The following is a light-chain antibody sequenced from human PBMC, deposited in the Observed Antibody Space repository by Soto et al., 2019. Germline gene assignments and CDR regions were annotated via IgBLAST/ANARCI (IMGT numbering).Light chain of an antibody. J-gene: IGLJ2*01. CDR3: QAWDSSTVV. V-gene: IGLV3-1*01. CDR2: QDS. Sequence: SYDLTQPPSVSVSPGQTASITCSGHKLGDKYACWYKQKPGQSPVLVIYQDSKRPSGIPERFSGSNSGNTATLTISGTQAMDEADYYCQAWDSSTVVFGGGTKVTVL. CDR1: KLGDKY.